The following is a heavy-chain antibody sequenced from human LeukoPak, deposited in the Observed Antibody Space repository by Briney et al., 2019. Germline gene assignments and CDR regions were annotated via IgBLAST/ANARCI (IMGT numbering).Heavy chain of an antibody. V-gene: IGHV1-69*01. CDR3: AGSEGSGSYYRDYYYYGVDV. CDR2: IIPIFGTA. D-gene: IGHD3-10*01. J-gene: IGHJ6*02. CDR1: GGTFSSYA. Sequence: SVKVSCKASGGTFSSYAISWVRQAPGQGLEWMGGIIPIFGTANYAQKFQGRVTITADESTSTAYMELSSLRSEDTAVYYCAGSEGSGSYYRDYYYYGVDVWGQGTTVTVSS.